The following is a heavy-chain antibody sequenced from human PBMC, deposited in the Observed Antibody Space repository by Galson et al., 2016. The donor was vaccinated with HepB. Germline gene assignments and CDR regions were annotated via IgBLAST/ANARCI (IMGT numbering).Heavy chain of an antibody. J-gene: IGHJ4*02. CDR2: IRSKANSYAT. Sequence: SLRLSCAASGFTFSGSAMHWVRQASGKGLGWVGRIRSKANSYATAYAASVKGRFTISRDDSKNTAYLQMNSLKTEDTAVYYCTRGDVYDYGDFYNDYWGQGTLVTVSS. D-gene: IGHD4-17*01. CDR1: GFTFSGSA. CDR3: TRGDVYDYGDFYNDY. V-gene: IGHV3-73*01.